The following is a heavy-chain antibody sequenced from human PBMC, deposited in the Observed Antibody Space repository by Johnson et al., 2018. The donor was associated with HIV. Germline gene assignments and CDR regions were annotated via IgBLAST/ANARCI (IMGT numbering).Heavy chain of an antibody. Sequence: VQLVESGGGVVQPGRSLRLSCAASGFTFSSYAMHWVRQAPAKGLEWVAVISYDGSNKYYADSVKGRFTISRDNSKNTLYLQMNSLRAEDTAVYYCARAGAVGFDAFDIWGQGTMVTVSS. D-gene: IGHD6-19*01. CDR2: ISYDGSNK. J-gene: IGHJ3*02. CDR3: ARAGAVGFDAFDI. CDR1: GFTFSSYA. V-gene: IGHV3-30-3*01.